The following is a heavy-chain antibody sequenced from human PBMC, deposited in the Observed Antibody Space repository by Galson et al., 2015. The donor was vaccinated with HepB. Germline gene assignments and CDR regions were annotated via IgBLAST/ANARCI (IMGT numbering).Heavy chain of an antibody. J-gene: IGHJ4*02. CDR2: IYYSGST. CDR3: ARASAGSSSPPVPSFDY. D-gene: IGHD6-6*01. Sequence: LSLTCTVSGGSISRGDYYWSWIRQPPGKGLEWIGYIYYSGSTYYNPSLKSRVTISVDTSKNQFSLKLSSVTAADTAVYYCARASAGSSSPPVPSFDYWGQGTLVTVSS. V-gene: IGHV4-30-4*01. CDR1: GGSISRGDYY.